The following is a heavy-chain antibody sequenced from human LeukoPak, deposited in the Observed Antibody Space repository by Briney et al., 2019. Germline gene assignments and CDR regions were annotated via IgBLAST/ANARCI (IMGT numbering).Heavy chain of an antibody. Sequence: SETLSLTCTVSGGSISGYYWSWIRQPPGKGLEWIGEINHSGSTNYNPSLKSRVTISVDTSKNQFSPKLSSVTAADTAVYYCARGYYYGSGSYLRWGQGTLVTVSS. CDR3: ARGYYYGSGSYLR. CDR1: GGSISGYY. J-gene: IGHJ4*02. D-gene: IGHD3-10*01. V-gene: IGHV4-34*01. CDR2: INHSGST.